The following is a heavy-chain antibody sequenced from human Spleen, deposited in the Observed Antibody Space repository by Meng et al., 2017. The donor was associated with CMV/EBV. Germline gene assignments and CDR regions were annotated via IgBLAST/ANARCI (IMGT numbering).Heavy chain of an antibody. Sequence: YGGSCSESHLSPTRRPPGTGVEWIEEINHRGSTNHIPYLKTRLTIAVDTSKNQSSLKLSSVSAADTAVYYCARGYCSSTSCYPLDYWGQGTLVTVSS. J-gene: IGHJ4*02. CDR3: ARGYCSSTSCYPLDY. CDR1: GGSCSESH. CDR2: INHRGST. V-gene: IGHV4-34*01. D-gene: IGHD2-2*01.